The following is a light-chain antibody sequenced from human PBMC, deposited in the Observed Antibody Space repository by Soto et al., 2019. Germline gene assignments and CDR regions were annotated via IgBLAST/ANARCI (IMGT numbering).Light chain of an antibody. Sequence: QSALTQPASVSGSPGQSITISCTGTSSDVGGYNYVSWYQQHPGKAPKLMIYEVSNRPSGVSNRFSGSKSGNTASLTISGLQAEDEADYYCNSYTSSSTGVFGGGTKLT. J-gene: IGLJ3*02. CDR3: NSYTSSSTGV. V-gene: IGLV2-14*01. CDR1: SSDVGGYNY. CDR2: EVS.